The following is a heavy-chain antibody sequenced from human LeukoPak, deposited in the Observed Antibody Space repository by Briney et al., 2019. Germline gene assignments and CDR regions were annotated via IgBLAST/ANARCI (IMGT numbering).Heavy chain of an antibody. CDR2: IKQDGTEI. D-gene: IGHD4-17*01. J-gene: IGHJ4*02. CDR3: ARFRLTVTTYAHLDY. Sequence: GGSLRLSCAASGFTFSSYWMSWVRQAPGKGLEWVANIKQDGTEIYYVDSVKGRFTISRDNAKNSLYLQMNSLRAEDTAVYYCARFRLTVTTYAHLDYWGQGTLVTVSS. V-gene: IGHV3-7*03. CDR1: GFTFSSYW.